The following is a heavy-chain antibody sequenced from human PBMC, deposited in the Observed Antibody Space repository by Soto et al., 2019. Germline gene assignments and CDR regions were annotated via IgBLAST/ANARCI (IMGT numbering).Heavy chain of an antibody. J-gene: IGHJ4*02. CDR3: TSLYGSNPFRFDY. V-gene: IGHV3-23*01. CDR1: GFTFTNFA. Sequence: EEQLLESGGGLVQPGGSLRLSCAASGFTFTNFAMAWVRQAPGKGLEWVSVFGGSGGSTHYRDSVKGRFTVSRDNSKNSLNLHMNILRAEDTAVYYCTSLYGSNPFRFDYWGRGTLVTVSS. D-gene: IGHD3-10*01. CDR2: FGGSGGST.